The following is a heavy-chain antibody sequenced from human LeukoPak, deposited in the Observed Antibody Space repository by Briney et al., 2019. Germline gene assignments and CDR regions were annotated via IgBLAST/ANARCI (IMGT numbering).Heavy chain of an antibody. Sequence: PSETLSLTCTVSGYSISSGYCWGWIRPPPGKGLEWIGSIYHSGSTYYNPSLKSRVTISVDTSKNQFSLKLSSVTAADTAVYYCARDKSGLWFQFDYWGQGTLVTVSS. V-gene: IGHV4-38-2*02. CDR3: ARDKSGLWFQFDY. J-gene: IGHJ4*02. D-gene: IGHD3-10*01. CDR1: GYSISSGYC. CDR2: IYHSGST.